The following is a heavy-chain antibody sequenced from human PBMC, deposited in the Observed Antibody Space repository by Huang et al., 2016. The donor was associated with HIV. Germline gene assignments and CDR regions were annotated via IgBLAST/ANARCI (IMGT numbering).Heavy chain of an antibody. CDR3: ARDLWLRDLYYYYYMDV. CDR2: ISYEGSNK. D-gene: IGHD5-12*01. J-gene: IGHJ6*03. V-gene: IGHV3-30-3*01. Sequence: QVQLVESGGGVVQPVRSLRLPCAASRFTFSNYGMHGVRQATGKGVGGWAVISYEGSNKYYADSVTGRFPISRGNSKNTLYLQMNSLRAEDTAVYYCARDLWLRDLYYYYYMDVWGKGTTVTVSS. CDR1: RFTFSNYG.